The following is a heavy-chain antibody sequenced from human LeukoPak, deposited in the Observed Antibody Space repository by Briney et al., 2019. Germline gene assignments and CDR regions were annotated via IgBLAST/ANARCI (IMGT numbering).Heavy chain of an antibody. V-gene: IGHV4-39*07. J-gene: IGHJ4*02. Sequence: SETLSLTCTVSGGSISSSSYYWGWIRQPPGKGLEWIGSIYYSGSTYYNPSLKSRVTISVDTSKNQFSLKLSSVTAADTAVYYCARVVGDIVVVPAAIHQSYYFDYWGQGTLVTVSS. CDR2: IYYSGST. CDR3: ARVVGDIVVVPAAIHQSYYFDY. D-gene: IGHD2-2*02. CDR1: GGSISSSSYY.